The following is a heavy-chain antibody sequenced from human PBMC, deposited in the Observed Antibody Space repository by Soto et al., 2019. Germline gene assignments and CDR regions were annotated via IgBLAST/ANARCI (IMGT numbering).Heavy chain of an antibody. V-gene: IGHV1-46*03. CDR1: GYTFTSYY. CDR2: INPSGGST. CDR3: ARDQEPSTLYYDYYYMDV. J-gene: IGHJ6*03. Sequence: QVQLVQSGAEVKKPGASVTVSCKASGYTFTSYYIHWVRQAPGQGLEWMGIINPSGGSTSYAQKFQGRVTMTRDTSTSTVYMEVSGLRSADTAVYYCARDQEPSTLYYDYYYMDVWGEGTTVTVSS.